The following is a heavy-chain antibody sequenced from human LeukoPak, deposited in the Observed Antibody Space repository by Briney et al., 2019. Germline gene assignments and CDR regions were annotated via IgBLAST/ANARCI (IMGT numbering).Heavy chain of an antibody. D-gene: IGHD6-19*01. J-gene: IGHJ4*02. CDR2: ISANNGNT. V-gene: IGHV1-18*01. Sequence: ASVKVSCTASGYTFTSYGISWVRQAPGQGLEWMGCISANNGNTNYAQKLQGRVTMTTDTSTSTPYMELRSLRADDTAVYYCAREGEVAGTSYDYWGQGTLVTVSS. CDR1: GYTFTSYG. CDR3: AREGEVAGTSYDY.